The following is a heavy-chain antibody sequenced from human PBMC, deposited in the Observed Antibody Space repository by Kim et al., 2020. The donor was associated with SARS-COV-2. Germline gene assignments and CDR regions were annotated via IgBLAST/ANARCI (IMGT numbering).Heavy chain of an antibody. Sequence: YAAPVKGRFTISRDDSKNTLYLQMNSLKTEDTAVYYCTTDGDIVATIFDYWGQGTLVTVSS. J-gene: IGHJ4*02. V-gene: IGHV3-15*01. D-gene: IGHD5-12*01. CDR3: TTDGDIVATIFDY.